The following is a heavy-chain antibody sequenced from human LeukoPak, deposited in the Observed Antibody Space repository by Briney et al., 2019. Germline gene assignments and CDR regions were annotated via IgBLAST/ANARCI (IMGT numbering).Heavy chain of an antibody. Sequence: GGSLRLSCAASGFSINKDDMNWVRQAPGKGLEWVSAVSRSGGWTYYADSVKGRFTISRDDSKNMLYLQMNRLRAEDTAVYYCTKGLLWGLGTLVTVSS. CDR3: TKGLL. J-gene: IGHJ4*02. V-gene: IGHV3-23*01. CDR1: GFSINKDD. CDR2: VSRSGGWT.